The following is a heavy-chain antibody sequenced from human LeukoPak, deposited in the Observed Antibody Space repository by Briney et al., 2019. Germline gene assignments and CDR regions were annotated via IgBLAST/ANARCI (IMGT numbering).Heavy chain of an antibody. CDR2: IYYSGST. V-gene: IGHV4-61*05. D-gene: IGHD5-24*01. J-gene: IGHJ2*01. Sequence: PSETPSLTCTVFGGSISSSSYYWSWLRQPPGKGLEWVGYIYYSGSTNYNPSLKSRVTISVDTSKNQFSLKLSSVTAADTAVYYCARQRADGYNFIWAGARYFDLWGRGTLVTVSS. CDR1: GGSISSSSYY. CDR3: ARQRADGYNFIWAGARYFDL.